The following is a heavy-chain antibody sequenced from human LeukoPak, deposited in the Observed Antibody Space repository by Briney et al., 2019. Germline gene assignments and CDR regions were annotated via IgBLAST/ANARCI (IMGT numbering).Heavy chain of an antibody. D-gene: IGHD6-13*01. CDR2: IYYSGST. Sequence: SETLSLTCTVSGGSISSSTYYWGWIRQPPGKGLEWIGSIYYSGSTYYNPSLKSRVTISVDTSNNQFSLKLSSVTAADTAVYYCARRMTRGLFAAAGAFDYWGQGTLVTVSS. CDR3: ARRMTRGLFAAAGAFDY. J-gene: IGHJ4*02. CDR1: GGSISSSTYY. V-gene: IGHV4-39*01.